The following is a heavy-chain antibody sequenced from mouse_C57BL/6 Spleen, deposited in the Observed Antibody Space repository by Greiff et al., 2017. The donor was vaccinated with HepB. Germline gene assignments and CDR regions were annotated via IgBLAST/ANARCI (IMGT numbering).Heavy chain of an antibody. D-gene: IGHD1-1*01. V-gene: IGHV1-80*01. CDR2: IYPGDGDT. CDR1: GYAFSSYW. Sequence: QVQLQQSGAELVKPGASVKISCKASGYAFSSYWMNWVKQRPGKGLEWIGQIYPGDGDTNYNGKFKGKATLTADKSSSTAYMQLSSLTSEDSAVYFCARRKGYYYGSSSFAYWGQGTLVTVSA. CDR3: ARRKGYYYGSSSFAY. J-gene: IGHJ3*01.